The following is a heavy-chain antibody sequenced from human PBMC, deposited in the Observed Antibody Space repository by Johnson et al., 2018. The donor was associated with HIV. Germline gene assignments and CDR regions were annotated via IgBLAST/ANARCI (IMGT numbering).Heavy chain of an antibody. CDR3: AKVSWEARLGDPFDI. J-gene: IGHJ3*02. CDR2: IRFDGSNK. Sequence: QVQLVESGGGVVQRGGSLRLACAASGFIFSSYGMHWVRQAPGKGLEWVAFIRFDGSNKYYADSVKGRFTISRDNSKNTLYLQMNSLRAEDTAVYYCAKVSWEARLGDPFDIWGQGTMVTVSS. D-gene: IGHD1-26*01. V-gene: IGHV3-30*02. CDR1: GFIFSSYG.